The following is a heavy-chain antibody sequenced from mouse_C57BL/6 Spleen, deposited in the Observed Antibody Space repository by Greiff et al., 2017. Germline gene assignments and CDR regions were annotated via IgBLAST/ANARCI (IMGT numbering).Heavy chain of an antibody. Sequence: EVQLQQSGPELVKPGASVKIPCKASGYTFTDYNMDWVKQSHGKSLEWIGDINPNNGGTIYNQKFKGKATLTVDKSSSTAYMELRSLTSEDTAVYYGASRGSGSSYWYFDVWGTGTTVTVSS. J-gene: IGHJ1*03. CDR2: INPNNGGT. CDR3: ASRGSGSSYWYFDV. CDR1: GYTFTDYN. D-gene: IGHD1-1*01. V-gene: IGHV1-18*01.